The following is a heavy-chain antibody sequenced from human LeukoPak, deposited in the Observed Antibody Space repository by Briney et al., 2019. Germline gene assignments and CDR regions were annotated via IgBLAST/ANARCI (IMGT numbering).Heavy chain of an antibody. CDR1: GGSISSYY. J-gene: IGHJ5*02. CDR3: ARDQVVVPAARDNWFDP. V-gene: IGHV4-4*07. Sequence: SETLSLTCTVSGGSISSYYWSWIRQPAGKGLEWIGRIYTSGSTNYNPSLKSRVTMSVDTSKNQFSLKLSSVTAADTAVYYCARDQVVVPAARDNWFDPWGQGTLVTVSS. D-gene: IGHD2-2*01. CDR2: IYTSGST.